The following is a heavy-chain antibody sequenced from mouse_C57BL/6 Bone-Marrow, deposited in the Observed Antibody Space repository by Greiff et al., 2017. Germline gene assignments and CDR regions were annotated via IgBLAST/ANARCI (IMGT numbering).Heavy chain of an antibody. Sequence: QVQLQQPGAELVKPGASVKMSCKASGYTFTSYWITWVQQRPGQGLEWIGDIYPTSGRTNYNDKFKGKAILTVDTSSNTAYMQLSSLTSEDSAVFYCARSGPLGRSFDYWGQGTTLTVSS. CDR1: GYTFTSYW. CDR3: ARSGPLGRSFDY. CDR2: IYPTSGRT. V-gene: IGHV1-55*01. J-gene: IGHJ2*01. D-gene: IGHD4-1*01.